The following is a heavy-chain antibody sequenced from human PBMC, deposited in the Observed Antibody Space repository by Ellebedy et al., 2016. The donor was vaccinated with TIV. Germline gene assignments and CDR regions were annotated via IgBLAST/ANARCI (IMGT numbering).Heavy chain of an antibody. CDR2: IDITSSYI. V-gene: IGHV3-21*01. CDR3: IRSGYDPSLANWYLDL. D-gene: IGHD5-12*01. CDR1: GFTFSSYN. J-gene: IGHJ2*01. Sequence: GESLKISXAVSGFTFSSYNMNWVRQAPGKGLEWVSSIDITSSYIYYADSLKGRFTLSRDNAKNSLYLQMNSLRAEDTAVYYCIRSGYDPSLANWYLDLWGRGTLLTVSS.